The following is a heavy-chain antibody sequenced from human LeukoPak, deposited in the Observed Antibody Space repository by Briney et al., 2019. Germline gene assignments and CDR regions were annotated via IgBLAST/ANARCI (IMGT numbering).Heavy chain of an antibody. V-gene: IGHV3-21*01. CDR1: GFTFSSYS. CDR2: ISSSSSYI. Sequence: GGSLRLSCAASGFTFSSYSMNWVRQAPGKGLEWVSSISSSSSYIYYADSVKGRFTISRDNAKNSLYLQMNSLRAEDTAVYYCAKGGPRLTPSYYSLDVWAKGPRSPSP. J-gene: IGHJ6*03. D-gene: IGHD2-15*01. CDR3: AKGGPRLTPSYYSLDV.